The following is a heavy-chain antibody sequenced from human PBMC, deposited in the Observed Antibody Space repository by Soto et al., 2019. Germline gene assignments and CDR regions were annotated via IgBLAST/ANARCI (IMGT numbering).Heavy chain of an antibody. CDR3: ARWDYGDYARFDY. CDR2: MNPNSGNT. Sequence: QVQLVQSGAEVKKSGASVKVSCKASGYTFTSHDINWVRQGTGQGLEWMGWMNPNSGNTGYAQKFQGRVTMTRNTSISTAYMELSSLRSEDTAVYYCARWDYGDYARFDYWGQGTLVTVSS. V-gene: IGHV1-8*01. D-gene: IGHD4-17*01. CDR1: GYTFTSHD. J-gene: IGHJ4*02.